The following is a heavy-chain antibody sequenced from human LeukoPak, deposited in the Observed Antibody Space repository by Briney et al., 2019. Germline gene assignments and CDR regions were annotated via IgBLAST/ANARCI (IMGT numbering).Heavy chain of an antibody. V-gene: IGHV1-58*02. CDR1: GFTFTSSA. Sequence: AASVKVSCKASGFTFTSSAIQWVRQARGQRLEWIGWIVVGSGNTNYAQKFQERVTITRDMSTSTAYMELSSLRSEDTAVYYCAAANWNYERFGYWGQGTLVTVSS. J-gene: IGHJ4*02. D-gene: IGHD1-7*01. CDR2: IVVGSGNT. CDR3: AAANWNYERFGY.